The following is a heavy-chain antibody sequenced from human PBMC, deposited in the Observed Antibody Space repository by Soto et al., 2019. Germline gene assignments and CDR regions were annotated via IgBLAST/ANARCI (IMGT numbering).Heavy chain of an antibody. CDR3: ARVRTIVRSMDV. Sequence: PGESLKISCKGSGYSFTSYWIGWVRQMPGKGLEWMGFIYPEDSDTRYSPSFEGQVTISADKSIATAYLQWTSLTASDTAMYYCARVRTIVRSMDVWGQGTTVTVSS. V-gene: IGHV5-51*01. CDR2: IYPEDSDT. D-gene: IGHD2-8*01. CDR1: GYSFTSYW. J-gene: IGHJ6*02.